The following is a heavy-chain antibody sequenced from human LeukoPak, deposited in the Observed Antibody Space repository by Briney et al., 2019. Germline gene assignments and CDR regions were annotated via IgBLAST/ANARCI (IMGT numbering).Heavy chain of an antibody. CDR3: ARGKYLPYITGTNNWFDP. J-gene: IGHJ5*02. CDR2: TYYRSKWYN. Sequence: SQTLSLTCAISGDSLSSNSAAWNWIRQSPSRGLEWLGRTYYRSKWYNDYAVSVKSRISIDQDTSKNQFSLQLTSVTPEDTAVYYCARGKYLPYITGTNNWFDPWGQGTLVTVSS. CDR1: GDSLSSNSAA. D-gene: IGHD1-7*01. V-gene: IGHV6-1*01.